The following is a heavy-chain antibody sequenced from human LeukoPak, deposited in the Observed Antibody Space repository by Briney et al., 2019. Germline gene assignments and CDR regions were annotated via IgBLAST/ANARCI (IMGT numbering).Heavy chain of an antibody. CDR1: GFTFSSYA. J-gene: IGHJ3*02. D-gene: IGHD2-21*02. V-gene: IGHV3-23*01. Sequence: GGSLRLSCAASGFTFSSYAMSWVRQAPGKGLEWVSAISGSGGSTYYADSVKGRFTISRDNSKNTLYLQMNSLRAEDTAVYYCAKDMAYCGGDCYPNDAFDIWGQGTMVTVSS. CDR3: AKDMAYCGGDCYPNDAFDI. CDR2: ISGSGGST.